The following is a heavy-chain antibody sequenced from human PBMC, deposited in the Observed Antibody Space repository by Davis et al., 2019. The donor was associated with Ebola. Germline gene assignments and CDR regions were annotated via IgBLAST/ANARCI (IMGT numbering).Heavy chain of an antibody. CDR2: IIPIFGTA. Sequence: AASVKVSCKASGGTFSSYAISWVRQAPGQGLEWMGGIIPIFGTANYAQKFQGRVTITADKSTSTAYMELSSLRSEDTAVYYCARDAYLKNWFDPWGQGTLVTVPS. CDR1: GGTFSSYA. J-gene: IGHJ5*02. V-gene: IGHV1-69*06. D-gene: IGHD2-2*01. CDR3: ARDAYLKNWFDP.